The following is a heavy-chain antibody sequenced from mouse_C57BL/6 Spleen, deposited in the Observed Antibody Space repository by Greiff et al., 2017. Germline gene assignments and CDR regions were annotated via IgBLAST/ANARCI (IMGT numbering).Heavy chain of an antibody. Sequence: VQLQQSGPVLVKPGASVQMSCKASGYTFTDYYMNWVKQSHGKSLEWIGVINPYNGGTSYNQKFKGKATLTVNKSSITAYMALNSLTSDDSAVYYCARGGYYGSSYPGYYWGQGTTLTVSS. D-gene: IGHD1-1*01. CDR2: INPYNGGT. J-gene: IGHJ2*01. V-gene: IGHV1-19*01. CDR3: ARGGYYGSSYPGYY. CDR1: GYTFTDYY.